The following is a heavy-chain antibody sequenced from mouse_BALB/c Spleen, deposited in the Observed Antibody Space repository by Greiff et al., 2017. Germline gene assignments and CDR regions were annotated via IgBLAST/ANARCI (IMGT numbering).Heavy chain of an antibody. Sequence: VQLQQSGAELVRSGASVKLSCTASGFNIKDYYMHWVKQRPEQGLEWIGWIDPENGDTEYAPKFQGKATMTADTSSNTAYLQLSSLTSEDTAVYSCNVYYGSPFAYWGQGTLVTVSA. CDR1: GFNIKDYY. D-gene: IGHD1-1*01. J-gene: IGHJ3*01. CDR3: NVYYGSPFAY. CDR2: IDPENGDT. V-gene: IGHV14-4*02.